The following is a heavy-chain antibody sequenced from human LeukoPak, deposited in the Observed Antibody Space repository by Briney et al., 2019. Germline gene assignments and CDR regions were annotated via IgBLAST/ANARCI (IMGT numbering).Heavy chain of an antibody. V-gene: IGHV4-4*07. CDR3: ARRQGYCSGGSCYEIDY. J-gene: IGHJ4*02. Sequence: SETLSLTCTVSGGSISSYYWSWIRQPAGKGLEWIGRIYTSGSTNYNPSLKSRVTMSVDTSKNQFSLKLSSVTAADTAVYYCARRQGYCSGGSCYEIDYWGQGTLVTVSS. CDR2: IYTSGST. D-gene: IGHD2-15*01. CDR1: GGSISSYY.